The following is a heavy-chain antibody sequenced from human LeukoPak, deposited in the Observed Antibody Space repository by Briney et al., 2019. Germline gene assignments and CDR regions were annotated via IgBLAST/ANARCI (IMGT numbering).Heavy chain of an antibody. Sequence: GGSLRLPCAASGFTFSNYEMNWVRQAPGKGLEWVSYISSSGSAIYYADSVKGRFTISRDNAKNSLYLQMKSLRAEDTAVYYCARANYYDITSFDFWGQGALVTVSS. CDR3: ARANYYDITSFDF. CDR1: GFTFSNYE. CDR2: ISSSGSAI. D-gene: IGHD3-22*01. J-gene: IGHJ4*02. V-gene: IGHV3-48*03.